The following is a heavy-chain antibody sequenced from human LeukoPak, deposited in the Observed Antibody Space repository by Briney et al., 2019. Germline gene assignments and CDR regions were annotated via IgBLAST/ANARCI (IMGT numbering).Heavy chain of an antibody. J-gene: IGHJ4*02. V-gene: IGHV1-2*02. CDR2: IDPKSGGT. CDR1: GYTFTGYY. CDR3: ATELTGDSALDY. Sequence: ASVKVSCKASGYTFTGYYMHWVRQAPGQGLEWMGWIDPKSGGTNYAQKFQGRVTMTRDTSISTAYMDLSRLGSDDTAVYFCATELTGDSALDYWGQGTLVTVSS. D-gene: IGHD7-27*01.